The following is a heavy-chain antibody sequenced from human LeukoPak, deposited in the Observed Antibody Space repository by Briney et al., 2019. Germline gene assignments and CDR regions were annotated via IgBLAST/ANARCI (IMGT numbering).Heavy chain of an antibody. J-gene: IGHJ4*02. CDR1: GYTFTGDY. V-gene: IGHV1-2*06. Sequence: ASVKVSCKASGYTFTGDYMHWVRQAPGQGLEWMGRINPNSGGTNYAQKFQGRVTMTRDTSISTAYMELSRLRSDDTAVYYCARVVYYYDSSGYEYWGQGTLVTVSS. CDR2: INPNSGGT. D-gene: IGHD3-22*01. CDR3: ARVVYYYDSSGYEY.